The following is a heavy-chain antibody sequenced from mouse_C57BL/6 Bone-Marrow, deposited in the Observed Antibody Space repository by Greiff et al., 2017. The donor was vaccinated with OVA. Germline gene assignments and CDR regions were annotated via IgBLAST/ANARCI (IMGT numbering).Heavy chain of an antibody. CDR2: IDPENGDT. V-gene: IGHV14-4*01. CDR1: GFNIKDDY. D-gene: IGHD1-1*01. Sequence: VQLQQSGAELVRPGASVKLSCTASGFNIKDDYMHWVKQRPEQGLEWIGWIDPENGDTDYASKFQGKATITADTSSNTAYLQLSSLTSEDTAVYYCTTRDYGSSLWFAYWGQGTLVTVSA. CDR3: TTRDYGSSLWFAY. J-gene: IGHJ3*01.